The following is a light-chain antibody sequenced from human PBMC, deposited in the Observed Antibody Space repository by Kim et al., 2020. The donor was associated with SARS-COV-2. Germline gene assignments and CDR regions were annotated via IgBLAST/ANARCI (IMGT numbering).Light chain of an antibody. Sequence: ESGGDRVDISCRATQRLSYWLAWYQQKPGKAPKLRFKKASLFEDGVPSRFSGSGSDTEFTLTISSLQPDASASYYGQQYRDYSPYTFGQGTKLEF. V-gene: IGKV1-5*03. CDR1: QRLSYW. CDR2: KAS. J-gene: IGKJ2*01. CDR3: QQYRDYSPYT.